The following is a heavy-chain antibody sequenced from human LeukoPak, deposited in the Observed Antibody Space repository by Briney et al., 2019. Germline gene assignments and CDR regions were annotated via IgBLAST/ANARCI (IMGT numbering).Heavy chain of an antibody. V-gene: IGHV3-20*04. CDR1: GFSFDDYG. J-gene: IGHJ4*02. CDR3: ARDLRVVITGSFDS. Sequence: PGGSLRLSCAASGFSFDDYGLTWVRQAPGKGLEWVSGLNWNGDSTDYADSVKGRFTISRDNAKNSLYLQVNSLRAEDTALYYCARDLRVVITGSFDSWGQGTLVTVSS. D-gene: IGHD3-22*01. CDR2: LNWNGDST.